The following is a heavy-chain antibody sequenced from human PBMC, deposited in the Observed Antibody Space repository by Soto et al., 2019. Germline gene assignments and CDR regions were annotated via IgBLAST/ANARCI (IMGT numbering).Heavy chain of an antibody. CDR2: ISPDGGTT. V-gene: IGHV3-7*03. Sequence: EVQLVESGGDLVQPGGSLRLSCATSDFTFWNYWLNWVRQAPGKGLEWVANISPDGGTTNYVDSVKGRFTVSIDNVRNSVSLQMNSLRVEDTAVYFCFGGNGGPQWGQGTLVTVSS. CDR3: FGGNGGPQ. CDR1: DFTFWNYW. D-gene: IGHD3-16*01. J-gene: IGHJ4*02.